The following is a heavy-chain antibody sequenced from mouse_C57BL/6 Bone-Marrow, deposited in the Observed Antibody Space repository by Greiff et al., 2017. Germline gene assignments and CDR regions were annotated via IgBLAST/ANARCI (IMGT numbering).Heavy chain of an antibody. CDR1: GYTFTSYW. J-gene: IGHJ2*01. V-gene: IGHV1-52*01. CDR2: IDPSDSET. CDR3: AREITTVVAFDY. D-gene: IGHD1-1*01. Sequence: QVQLQQPGAELVRPGSSVKLSCKASGYTFTSYWMHWVKQRPIQGLEWIGNIDPSDSETHYNQKFKDKATFTVDKSSSTAYMQLSSRTSEDSAFYYCAREITTVVAFDYWGQGTTLTVSS.